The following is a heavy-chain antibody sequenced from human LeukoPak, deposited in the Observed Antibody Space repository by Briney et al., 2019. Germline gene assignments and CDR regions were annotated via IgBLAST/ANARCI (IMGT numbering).Heavy chain of an antibody. CDR1: GSSISSGYY. Sequence: SETLSLTCAMSGSSISSGYYWGWIRQPPGKGLEWIGSIYNSVSTYYNPSLKSRVTISVDTSKNQVSLKLTSVTAADTAVYFCARNATSSGVVVAPARGYFDYWGQGTLVTVSS. J-gene: IGHJ4*02. V-gene: IGHV4-38-2*01. CDR2: IYNSVST. D-gene: IGHD6-25*01. CDR3: ARNATSSGVVVAPARGYFDY.